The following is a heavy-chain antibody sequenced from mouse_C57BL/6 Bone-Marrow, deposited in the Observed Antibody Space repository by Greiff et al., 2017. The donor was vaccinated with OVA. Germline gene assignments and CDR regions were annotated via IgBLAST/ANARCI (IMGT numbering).Heavy chain of an antibody. Sequence: EVKLVESRGGLVKPGGSLKLSCAASGFTFSDYGMHWVRQAPEKGLEWVAYISSGSSTIYYADTVKGRFTISRDNAKNTLFLQMTSLRSEDTAMYYCARRAYYYGSSFFDYWGQGTTLTVSS. J-gene: IGHJ2*01. V-gene: IGHV5-17*01. CDR1: GFTFSDYG. CDR3: ARRAYYYGSSFFDY. D-gene: IGHD1-1*01. CDR2: ISSGSSTI.